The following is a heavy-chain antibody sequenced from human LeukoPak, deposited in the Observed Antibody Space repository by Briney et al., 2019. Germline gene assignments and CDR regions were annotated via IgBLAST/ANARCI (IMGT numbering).Heavy chain of an antibody. CDR3: AKGIVGADYYFDY. Sequence: GGSLRLSCAASGFTFSDYYMSWIRQAPGKGLEWVSYISSSGSTIYYADSVKGRFTISRDNAKNTLYLQMNSLRAEDTAVYYCAKGIVGADYYFDYWGQGTLVTVSS. D-gene: IGHD1-26*01. CDR2: ISSSGSTI. V-gene: IGHV3-11*01. J-gene: IGHJ4*02. CDR1: GFTFSDYY.